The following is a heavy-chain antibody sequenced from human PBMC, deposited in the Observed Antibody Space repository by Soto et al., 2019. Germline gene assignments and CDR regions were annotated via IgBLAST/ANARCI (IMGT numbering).Heavy chain of an antibody. V-gene: IGHV3-30*18. CDR2: ISYDGSNK. Sequence: QVQLVESGGGVVQPGRSLRLSCAASGFTFSSYGMHWVRQAPGKGLEWVAVISYDGSNKYYADSVKGRFTISRDNSKNTLYLQMNSLRAEDTAVYYCAKDQQLQTDIVGVPAAHYVPLYYFDDWGQGTLVSVSS. CDR1: GFTFSSYG. J-gene: IGHJ4*02. D-gene: IGHD2-2*01. CDR3: AKDQQLQTDIVGVPAAHYVPLYYFDD.